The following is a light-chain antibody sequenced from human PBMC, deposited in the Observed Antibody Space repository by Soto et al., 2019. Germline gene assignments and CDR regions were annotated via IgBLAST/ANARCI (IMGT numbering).Light chain of an antibody. Sequence: DIQMTQSPSSLSASVGDRVTITCRASQDISNYLVWFQQKPGKAPKSLIYGAISLQGGVPSRFSGSGSGTAFTLTISSLQPEDFATYYCHQYKSYPVTFGQGKRVEMK. CDR2: GAI. J-gene: IGKJ5*01. V-gene: IGKV1-16*01. CDR1: QDISNY. CDR3: HQYKSYPVT.